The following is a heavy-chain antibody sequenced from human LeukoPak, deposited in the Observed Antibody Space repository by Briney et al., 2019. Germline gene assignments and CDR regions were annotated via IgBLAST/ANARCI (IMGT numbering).Heavy chain of an antibody. CDR1: GGSISSYY. Sequence: SETLSLTCTVSGGSISSYYWSWIRQPPGKGLEWIGYIFYTGSTNYNPSLKSRVTISVDTSKNQFSLKLSSVTAADTAVYYCARGLGLELRFWGQGTLVTVSS. CDR3: ARGLGLELRF. CDR2: IFYTGST. J-gene: IGHJ4*02. V-gene: IGHV4-59*01. D-gene: IGHD1-7*01.